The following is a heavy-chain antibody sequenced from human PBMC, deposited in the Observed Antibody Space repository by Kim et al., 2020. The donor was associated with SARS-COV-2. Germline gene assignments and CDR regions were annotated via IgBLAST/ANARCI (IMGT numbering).Heavy chain of an antibody. Sequence: GGSLRLSCGASGFTFTDYWMSWVLQAPGHGLDTVAIIFKVGRVTRYVDSVKGRFTISRDNAKTSLYLQMNSLGVDDTAVYFCARQGNADRWGQGTLVTVSS. V-gene: IGHV3-7*03. J-gene: IGHJ5*02. CDR2: IFKVGRVT. CDR3: ARQGNADR. CDR1: GFTFTDYW.